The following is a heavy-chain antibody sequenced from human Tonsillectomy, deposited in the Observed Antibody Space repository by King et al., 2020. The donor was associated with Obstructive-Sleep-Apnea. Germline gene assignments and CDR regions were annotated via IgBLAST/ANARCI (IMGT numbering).Heavy chain of an antibody. J-gene: IGHJ6*02. CDR1: GYTFTNYD. D-gene: IGHD1-1*01. Sequence: QLVQSGAEVKKPGASVKVSCKASGYTFTNYDINWVRQAPGQGLEWVGWMNPDTGATDYPLKFKGRITLSTNASVRTAFMELTSLRSEDTAVYHCAGRPAGQRNDGMDVWGQGTTVTVS. CDR3: AGRPAGQRNDGMDV. CDR2: MNPDTGAT. V-gene: IGHV1-8*01.